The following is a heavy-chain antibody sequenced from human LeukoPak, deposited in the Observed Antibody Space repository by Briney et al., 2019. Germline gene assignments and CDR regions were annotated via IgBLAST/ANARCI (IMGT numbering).Heavy chain of an antibody. J-gene: IGHJ4*02. CDR3: ARDQGEVYYDILTGYPLYYFDY. CDR2: IYYSGST. V-gene: IGHV4-30-4*01. D-gene: IGHD3-9*01. CDR1: GGSISSGDYY. Sequence: PSETLSLTCTVSGGSISSGDYYWSWIRQPPGKGLEWIGYIYYSGSTYYNPSLKSRVTISVDTSKNQFSLKLSSVTAADTAVYYCARDQGEVYYDILTGYPLYYFDYWGQGTLVTVSS.